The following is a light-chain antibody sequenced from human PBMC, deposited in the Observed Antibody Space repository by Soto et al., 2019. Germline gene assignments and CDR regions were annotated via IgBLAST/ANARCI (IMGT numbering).Light chain of an antibody. CDR1: ESLLYNDGVTY. Sequence: DVLMTQSPVSLPFGQGQPASISCRSSESLLYNDGVTYLNWFQQRPGQSPRRLIYRVSNRDSGVPERFSGSGSGTNFTLKLSSVEAESEGMYYSMQGSHWARTFGQATKVEVK. V-gene: IGKV2-30*01. CDR2: RVS. CDR3: MQGSHWART. J-gene: IGKJ1*01.